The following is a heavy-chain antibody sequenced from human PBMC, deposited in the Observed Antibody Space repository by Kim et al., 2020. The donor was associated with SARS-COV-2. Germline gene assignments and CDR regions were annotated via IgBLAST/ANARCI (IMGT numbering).Heavy chain of an antibody. CDR3: AKEEFGIVVVVAAFFDY. D-gene: IGHD2-15*01. CDR2: ISGSGGST. CDR1: GFTFSSYA. Sequence: GGSLRLSCAASGFTFSSYAMSWVRQAPGKGLEWVSAISGSGGSTYYADSVKGRFTISRDNSKNTLYLQMNSLRAEDTAVYYCAKEEFGIVVVVAAFFDYWGQGTLVTVSS. J-gene: IGHJ4*02. V-gene: IGHV3-23*01.